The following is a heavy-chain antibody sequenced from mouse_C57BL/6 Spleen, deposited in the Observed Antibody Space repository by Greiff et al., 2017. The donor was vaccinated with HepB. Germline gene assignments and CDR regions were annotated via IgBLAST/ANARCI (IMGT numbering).Heavy chain of an antibody. CDR2: IDPENGDT. CDR1: GFNIKDAY. Sequence: EVQLQQSGAELVRPGASVKLSCTASGFNIKDAYMHWVKQRPEQGLEWIGWIDPENGDTEYASKFQGKATITADTSSNTAYLQLSSLTSEDTAVYYCTTANWDNAMDYWGQGTSVTVSS. CDR3: TTANWDNAMDY. V-gene: IGHV14-4*01. J-gene: IGHJ4*01. D-gene: IGHD4-1*01.